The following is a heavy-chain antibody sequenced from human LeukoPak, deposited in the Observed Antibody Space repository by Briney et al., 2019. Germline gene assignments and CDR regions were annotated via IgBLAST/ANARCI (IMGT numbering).Heavy chain of an antibody. Sequence: ETLSLTCSVSGGSISSGAYYWGWIRQPPGKGLEWIGSLHYSGSTYYNPSLKSRVTISVDTSKNHFSLNLSSVTAADTAVYYCARHGQTAYDSSGYYRWGQGFPVTVSS. CDR3: ARHGQTAYDSSGYYR. CDR2: LHYSGST. D-gene: IGHD3-22*01. V-gene: IGHV4-39*01. J-gene: IGHJ4*02. CDR1: GGSISSGAYY.